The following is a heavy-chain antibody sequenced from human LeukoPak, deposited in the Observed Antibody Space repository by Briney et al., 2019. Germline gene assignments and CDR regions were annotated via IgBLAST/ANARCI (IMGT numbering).Heavy chain of an antibody. J-gene: IGHJ5*02. Sequence: PVKVSCKASGYTFTSYGISWVRQAPGQGLEWLGGIMPLFGTAGYAQKFQGRVTMTEDTSTDTAYMELSSLRSEDTAVYYCATGYLITMVRGVIIQNWFDPWGQGTLVTVSS. CDR1: GYTFTSYG. CDR2: IMPLFGTA. CDR3: ATGYLITMVRGVIIQNWFDP. V-gene: IGHV1-69*06. D-gene: IGHD3-10*01.